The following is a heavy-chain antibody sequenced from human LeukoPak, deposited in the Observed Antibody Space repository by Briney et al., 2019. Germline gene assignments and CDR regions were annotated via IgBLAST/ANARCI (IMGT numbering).Heavy chain of an antibody. J-gene: IGHJ5*02. D-gene: IGHD3-22*01. CDR2: IYYSGST. CDR1: GGSISSSSYY. CDR3: ARRTTCYYDSSGYRHSNWFDP. V-gene: IGHV4-39*01. Sequence: SETLSLTCTVSGGSISSSSYYWGWIRQPPGKGLEWIGSIYYSGSTYYNPSLKSRVTISVDTSKNQFSLKLSSVTAADTAVYYCARRTTCYYDSSGYRHSNWFDPWGQGTLVTVSS.